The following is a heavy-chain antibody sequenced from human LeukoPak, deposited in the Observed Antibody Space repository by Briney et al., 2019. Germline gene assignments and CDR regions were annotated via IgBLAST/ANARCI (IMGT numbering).Heavy chain of an antibody. Sequence: RSSETLSLTCIVSGGSISTYYWSWIRQPPGKGLEWIGYFYYSGSTNYNPSLKSRVTISVDTSKNQFSLKLSSVTAADTAVYYCARGTYDSSGAPYYDTFDIWGQGTMVTVSS. CDR2: FYYSGST. CDR1: GGSISTYY. V-gene: IGHV4-59*01. D-gene: IGHD3-22*01. CDR3: ARGTYDSSGAPYYDTFDI. J-gene: IGHJ3*02.